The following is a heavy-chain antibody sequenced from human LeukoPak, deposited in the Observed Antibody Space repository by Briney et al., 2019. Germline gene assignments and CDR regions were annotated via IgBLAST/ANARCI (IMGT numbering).Heavy chain of an antibody. CDR1: GFPFSNYA. Sequence: PGGSLRLSCAASGFPFSNYAMSWVRQAPGKGLECVSIISGDGGSTFYADSVKGRFTISRDNSKNTLYLQMNSLRAEDTAVYYCARGTPSSSGWLYYGMDVWGQGTTVTVSS. CDR3: ARGTPSSSGWLYYGMDV. CDR2: ISGDGGST. V-gene: IGHV3-23*01. D-gene: IGHD6-19*01. J-gene: IGHJ6*02.